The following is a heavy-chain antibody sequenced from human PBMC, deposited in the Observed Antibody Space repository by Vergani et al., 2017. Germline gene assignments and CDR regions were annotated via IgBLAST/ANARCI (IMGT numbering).Heavy chain of an antibody. D-gene: IGHD5-24*01. CDR1: GFTFSNAW. Sequence: EVQLVESGGGLVKPGGSLRLSCAASGFTFSNAWMSWVRQAPGKGLEWVGRIKSKTDGGTTDYAAPVKGRFTISRDDSKNTLYLQMNSLKTEDTAVYYGTTGTRRWLQGLGYWGQGTLVTVSS. V-gene: IGHV3-15*01. CDR3: TTGTRRWLQGLGY. CDR2: IKSKTDGGTT. J-gene: IGHJ4*02.